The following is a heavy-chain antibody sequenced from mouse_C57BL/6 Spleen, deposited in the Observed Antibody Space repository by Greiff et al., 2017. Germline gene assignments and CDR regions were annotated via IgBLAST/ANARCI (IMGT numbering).Heavy chain of an antibody. CDR3: TRVDDYDPFFDY. CDR1: GYTFTSYW. Sequence: EVQLQQSGTVLARPGASVKMSCKTSGYTFTSYWMHWVKQRPGQGLEWIGAIYPGNSDTSYNQKFKGKAKLTAVTSASTAYMELSSLTNEDSAVYYCTRVDDYDPFFDYWGQGTTLTVSS. D-gene: IGHD2-4*01. CDR2: IYPGNSDT. J-gene: IGHJ2*01. V-gene: IGHV1-5*01.